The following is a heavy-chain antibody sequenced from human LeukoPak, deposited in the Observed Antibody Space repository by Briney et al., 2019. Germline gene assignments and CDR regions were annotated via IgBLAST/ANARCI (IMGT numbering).Heavy chain of an antibody. Sequence: GASVKVSCKASGGTFSSYTISWVRQAPGQGLEWMGRIIPILGIANYAQKFQGRVTITADKSTSTAYMELSSLRSEDTAVYYCARDSSGWYHFDYWGQGTLVTVSS. CDR1: GGTFSSYT. J-gene: IGHJ4*02. V-gene: IGHV1-69*04. CDR2: IIPILGIA. CDR3: ARDSSGWYHFDY. D-gene: IGHD6-19*01.